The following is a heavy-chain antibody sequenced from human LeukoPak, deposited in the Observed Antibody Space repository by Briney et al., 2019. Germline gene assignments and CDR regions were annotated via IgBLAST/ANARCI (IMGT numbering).Heavy chain of an antibody. CDR2: ISSDGSTT. D-gene: IGHD6-13*01. J-gene: IGHJ4*02. V-gene: IGHV3-23*01. CDR3: ASLYSTYY. CDR1: GLTFNSYA. Sequence: GGSLRLSCAASGLTFNSYALTWVRQAPGKGLEWVSGISSDGSTTYYADSVKGRFAISRDNSKNTLYLQMNSLRAEDTALYYCASLYSTYYWGQGTLVTVSS.